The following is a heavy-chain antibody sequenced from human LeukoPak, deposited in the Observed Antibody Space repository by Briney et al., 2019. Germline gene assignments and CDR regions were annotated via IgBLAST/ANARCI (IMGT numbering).Heavy chain of an antibody. Sequence: GSLGLPCVTSGLPFAIYAMHWGRQGPGEGVEGVSLFSGGGCSTYYADSVKGRFTISRDNSKNSLYLQMNSLRTEDTALYYCAKTIVVVPAAASDLYYYYGMDVWGQGTTVTVSS. V-gene: IGHV3-43*02. CDR3: AKTIVVVPAAASDLYYYYGMDV. CDR2: FSGGGCST. J-gene: IGHJ6*02. CDR1: GLPFAIYA. D-gene: IGHD2-2*01.